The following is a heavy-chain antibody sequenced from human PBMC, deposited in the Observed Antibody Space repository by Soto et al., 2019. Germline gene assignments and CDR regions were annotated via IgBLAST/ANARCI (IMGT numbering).Heavy chain of an antibody. CDR1: GYTFTSYA. V-gene: IGHV1-3*01. J-gene: IGHJ5*02. Sequence: GASVKVSCKASGYTFTSYAMHWVRQAPGQRLEWMGWINAGNGNTKYSQKFQGRVTITRDTSASTAYMELSSLRSEDTAVYYCARAHYDILTGYSINWFDPWGQGTLVTVSS. CDR2: INAGNGNT. D-gene: IGHD3-9*01. CDR3: ARAHYDILTGYSINWFDP.